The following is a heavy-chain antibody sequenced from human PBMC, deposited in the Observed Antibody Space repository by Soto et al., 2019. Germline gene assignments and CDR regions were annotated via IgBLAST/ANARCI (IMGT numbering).Heavy chain of an antibody. D-gene: IGHD3-3*01. V-gene: IGHV3-74*01. CDR3: ARDPEGRNYDFWSGYDY. J-gene: IGHJ4*02. CDR2: INSDGSST. Sequence: GGSLRLSCAASGFTFSSYWMHWVRQAPGKGLVWVSRINSDGSSTSYADSVKGRFTISRDNAKNTLYLQMNSLRAEDTAVYYCARDPEGRNYDFWSGYDYWGQGTLVTVSS. CDR1: GFTFSSYW.